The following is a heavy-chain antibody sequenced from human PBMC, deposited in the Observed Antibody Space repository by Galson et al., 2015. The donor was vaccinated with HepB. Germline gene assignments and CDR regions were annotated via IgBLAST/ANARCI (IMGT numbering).Heavy chain of an antibody. V-gene: IGHV5-10-1*01. Sequence: QSGAEMKKPGESLRISCKGSGYSFTSYWISWVRQMPGKGLEWMGRIDPSDSYTNYSPSFQGHVTISADKSISTAYLQWSSLKASDTAMYYCARHIMSSGYYYYYYGMDVWGQGTTVTVSS. D-gene: IGHD6-19*01. J-gene: IGHJ6*02. CDR2: IDPSDSYT. CDR3: ARHIMSSGYYYYYYGMDV. CDR1: GYSFTSYW.